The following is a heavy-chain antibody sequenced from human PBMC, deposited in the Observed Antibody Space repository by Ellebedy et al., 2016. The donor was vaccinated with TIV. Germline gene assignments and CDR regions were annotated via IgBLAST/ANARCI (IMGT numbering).Heavy chain of an antibody. CDR3: AREFGDYYFDW. V-gene: IGHV3-33*01. Sequence: GESLKISCAASGFTFSSYGMHWVRQAPGKGLESVAGMWYDGSNKYYADSVRGRVTISRDNSKNTLFLQMNSLRAEDTAVYYCAREFGDYYFDWWGQGTLVTVSS. CDR2: MWYDGSNK. CDR1: GFTFSSYG. J-gene: IGHJ4*02. D-gene: IGHD2-21*02.